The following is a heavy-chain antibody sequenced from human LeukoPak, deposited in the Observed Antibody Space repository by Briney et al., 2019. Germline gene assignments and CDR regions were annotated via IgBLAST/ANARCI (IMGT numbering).Heavy chain of an antibody. Sequence: PSQTLSLTCTVSGGSISSGDYYWSWIRQPPGKGLEWIGYIYYSGSTYYNPSLKSRVTISVDTSKNQFSLKLSSVTAADTAVYYCARDLRGGVSFDYWGQGTLVTVSS. V-gene: IGHV4-30-4*08. D-gene: IGHD3-16*01. CDR3: ARDLRGGVSFDY. CDR2: IYYSGST. CDR1: GGSISSGDYY. J-gene: IGHJ4*02.